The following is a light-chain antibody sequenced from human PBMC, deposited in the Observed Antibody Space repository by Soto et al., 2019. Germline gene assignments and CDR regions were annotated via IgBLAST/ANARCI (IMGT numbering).Light chain of an antibody. CDR1: SNTIGGYNV. CDR2: EGI. CDR3: CSYVGATTYV. V-gene: IGLV2-23*01. J-gene: IGLJ1*01. Sequence: QSVLTQPASVSGSPGRSITISCTGTSNTIGGYNVVSWYQQHPGTAPKVIIYEGIKRPSGVSNRFSGSISGSTASLTISGLQAEDEADYYCCSYVGATTYVFGTGTRSPS.